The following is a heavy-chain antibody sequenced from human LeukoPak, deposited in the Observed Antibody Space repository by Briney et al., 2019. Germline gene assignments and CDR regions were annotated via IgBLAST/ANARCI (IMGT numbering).Heavy chain of an antibody. J-gene: IGHJ4*02. Sequence: GGSLRLSCAASGFTFSTYSMNWVRQAPGKGLEWVSYISYSSSYIYYADSVKGRFTISRDNAKNSLYLQMNSLRVEDTAVYYCARHVVAVGFDYWGQGTLVTVSS. CDR1: GFTFSTYS. CDR3: ARHVVAVGFDY. CDR2: ISYSSSYI. V-gene: IGHV3-21*05. D-gene: IGHD3-22*01.